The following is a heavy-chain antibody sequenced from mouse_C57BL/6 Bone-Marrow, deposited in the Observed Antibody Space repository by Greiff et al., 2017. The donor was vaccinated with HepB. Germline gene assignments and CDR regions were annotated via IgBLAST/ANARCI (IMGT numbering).Heavy chain of an antibody. D-gene: IGHD2-3*01. J-gene: IGHJ4*01. CDR3: TTPGVTTNYAMDY. CDR2: IDPENGDT. V-gene: IGHV14-4*01. Sequence: EVHLVESGAELVRPGASVKLSCTASGFNIKDDYMHWVKQRPEQGLEWIGWIDPENGDTEYASKFQGKATITADTSSNTAYLQLSSLTSEDTAVYYCTTPGVTTNYAMDYWGQGTSVTVSS. CDR1: GFNIKDDY.